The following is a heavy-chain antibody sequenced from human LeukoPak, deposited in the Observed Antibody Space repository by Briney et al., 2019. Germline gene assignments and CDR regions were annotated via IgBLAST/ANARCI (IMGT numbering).Heavy chain of an antibody. D-gene: IGHD3-10*01. CDR1: GGSISSYY. Sequence: SETLSLTCTVSGGSISSYYWSWIRQPPGKGLEWIGYIYYSGSTYYNPSLKSRLTISVDTSKNQFSLKLSSVTAADTAVYYCARDAGGYGTIFIWGQGTTVTVSS. V-gene: IGHV4-59*12. CDR2: IYYSGST. J-gene: IGHJ6*02. CDR3: ARDAGGYGTIFI.